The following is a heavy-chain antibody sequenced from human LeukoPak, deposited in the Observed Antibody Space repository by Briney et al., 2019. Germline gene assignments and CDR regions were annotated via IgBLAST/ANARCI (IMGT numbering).Heavy chain of an antibody. V-gene: IGHV3-30*18. J-gene: IGHJ4*02. CDR2: ISYDGSNK. Sequence: GGSLRLSCAASGFTFSSYSMNWVRQAPGKGLEWVAVISYDGSNKYYADSVKGRFTISRDNSKNTLYLQMNSLRAEDTAVYYCAKDRLLYCSGGSCYSFDYWGQGTLVTVSS. CDR3: AKDRLLYCSGGSCYSFDY. D-gene: IGHD2-15*01. CDR1: GFTFSSYS.